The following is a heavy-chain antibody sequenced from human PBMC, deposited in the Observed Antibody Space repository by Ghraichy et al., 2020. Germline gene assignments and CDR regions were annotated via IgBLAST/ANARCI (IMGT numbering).Heavy chain of an antibody. CDR2: IYYSGST. CDR1: GGSISSGGYY. V-gene: IGHV4-31*03. Sequence: SLNISCTVSGGSISSGGYYWSWIRQHPGKGLEWIGYIYYSGSTYYNPSLKSRVTISVDTSKNQFSLKLSSVTAADTAVYYCARDPTATMVRGVSNWGQGTLVTVSS. D-gene: IGHD3-10*01. CDR3: ARDPTATMVRGVSN. J-gene: IGHJ4*02.